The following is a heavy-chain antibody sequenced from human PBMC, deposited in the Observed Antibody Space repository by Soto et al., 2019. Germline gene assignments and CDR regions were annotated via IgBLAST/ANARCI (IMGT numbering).Heavy chain of an antibody. J-gene: IGHJ4*02. Sequence: ESGGGLVRPGGSLRLSCEASGFTFSLSSMNWVRQAPGKGLQWLAYISSGSNIINYADSVKGRFTISRDNAKNSLYLQMNSLRDEDTAVYYCASTVDFWGQGTLVTVST. CDR3: ASTVDF. CDR2: ISSGSNII. CDR1: GFTFSLSS. V-gene: IGHV3-48*02. D-gene: IGHD2-15*01.